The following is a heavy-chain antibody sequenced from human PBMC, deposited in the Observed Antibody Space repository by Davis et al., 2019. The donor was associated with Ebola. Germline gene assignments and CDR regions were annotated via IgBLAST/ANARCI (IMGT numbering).Heavy chain of an antibody. CDR2: IYYSGAT. J-gene: IGHJ6*03. V-gene: IGHV4-39*07. CDR3: ARLGYSSSFMDV. CDR1: GGSINSNTSY. Sequence: PSETLSLPCTVSGGSINSNTSYWGRLRQSPGKGPAWIARIYYSGATDYNASLKSRVTLSVDRSKNQFSLRLSSVSAADTAVYYCARLGYSSSFMDVWGTGTTVTVSS. D-gene: IGHD6-19*01.